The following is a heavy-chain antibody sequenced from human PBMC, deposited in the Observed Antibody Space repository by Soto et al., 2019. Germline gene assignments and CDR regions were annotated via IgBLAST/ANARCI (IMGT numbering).Heavy chain of an antibody. J-gene: IGHJ5*02. CDR3: ARDKHDYFNRGIGFDT. V-gene: IGHV6-1*02. D-gene: IGHD4-17*01. CDR2: TYYRSKWYN. CDR1: GDSVSSNGAA. Sequence: QVQLQQSGPGLVKPSQTLSLTCAISGDSVSSNGAAWNWIRQSPSRGLEWLGRTYYRSKWYNDYAGSVKSRININPDTSKSQFSLQLNSVTPEDTAVYYCARDKHDYFNRGIGFDTWGQGILVTVSS.